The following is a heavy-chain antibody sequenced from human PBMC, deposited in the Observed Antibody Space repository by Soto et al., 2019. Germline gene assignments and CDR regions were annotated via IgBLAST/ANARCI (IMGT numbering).Heavy chain of an antibody. D-gene: IGHD2-21*02. Sequence: ASVKVSWKASGYSFTIYAMHLVRQAPGQRLEWMGWINAGNGNTKYSQKFQGRVTITRDTSASTAYMELSSLRSEDTAVYYCARSIVVVTALDYWGQGTLVT. CDR2: INAGNGNT. V-gene: IGHV1-3*01. J-gene: IGHJ4*02. CDR3: ARSIVVVTALDY. CDR1: GYSFTIYA.